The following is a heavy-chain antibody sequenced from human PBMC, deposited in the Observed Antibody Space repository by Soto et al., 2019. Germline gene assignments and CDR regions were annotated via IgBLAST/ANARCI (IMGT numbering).Heavy chain of an antibody. Sequence: QVRLVQSGAEVKKPGASVKVSCTTSGYIFIAYYMHWVRQAPGQGLEWMGWINPNSGATKYAQKFQGRVTMTRDTSNSTVYLEMSSLRSDDTAVFYCARGPSSGYYSHWGQGTLVTASS. D-gene: IGHD3-22*01. J-gene: IGHJ4*02. CDR1: GYIFIAYY. CDR3: ARGPSSGYYSH. CDR2: INPNSGAT. V-gene: IGHV1-2*02.